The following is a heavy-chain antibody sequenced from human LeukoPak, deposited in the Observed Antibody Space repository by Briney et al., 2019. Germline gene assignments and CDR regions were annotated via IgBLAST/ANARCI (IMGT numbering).Heavy chain of an antibody. CDR1: GFNFKNYA. J-gene: IGHJ4*02. D-gene: IGHD5-12*01. Sequence: GGSLRLSCAASGFNFKNYAMHWVRQAPGKGLESVSGINWNSGRVDYADTVKGRFTISSDNAKMSLYLQMNSLRDEDTAFYVGSKGAGYEQESRVEYWGPGALVTVSS. V-gene: IGHV3-9*01. CDR3: SKGAGYEQESRVEY. CDR2: INWNSGRV.